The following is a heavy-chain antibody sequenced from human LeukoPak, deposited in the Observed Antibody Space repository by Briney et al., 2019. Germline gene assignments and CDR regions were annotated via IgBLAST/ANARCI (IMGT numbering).Heavy chain of an antibody. V-gene: IGHV1-46*01. CDR1: GYTFPSYF. J-gene: IGHJ4*02. D-gene: IGHD6-6*01. Sequence: GASVNVSCRASGYTFPSYFMHWVRQAPGQGLEWMGITNPTGGSTTYAQKFQGRVTMTRDTSTSTVYMELSSLRSDDTAVYYCARTAARRFDYWGQGTLVTVSS. CDR2: TNPTGGST. CDR3: ARTAARRFDY.